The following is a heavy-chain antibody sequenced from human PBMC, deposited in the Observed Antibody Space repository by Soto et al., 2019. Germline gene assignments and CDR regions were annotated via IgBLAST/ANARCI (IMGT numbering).Heavy chain of an antibody. J-gene: IGHJ5*02. CDR3: AKGLGYCRSTSCSVGWFDP. CDR1: GFTFSSYA. Sequence: EVQLLESGGGWVQPGGSLRLSCAASGFTFSSYAMSWVRQAPGKGLEWVSAISGSGGSTYYADSVKGRFTISRDNSKNTLYLQMNSLRAEDTAVYYCAKGLGYCRSTSCSVGWFDPWGQGTLVTVSS. D-gene: IGHD2-2*01. V-gene: IGHV3-23*01. CDR2: ISGSGGST.